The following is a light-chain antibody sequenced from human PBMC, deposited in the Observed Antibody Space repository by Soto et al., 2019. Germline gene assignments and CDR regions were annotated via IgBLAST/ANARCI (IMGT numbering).Light chain of an antibody. V-gene: IGKV1-27*01. CDR1: QYIDNY. CDR2: GAY. CDR3: QKYSKAPWT. J-gene: IGKJ1*01. Sequence: DIQMTQSPSSLSASVGDRVTITCRASQYIDNYVAWHQQKPGTPLKLLIFGAYILESGVPSRFSGSGSGTEFQLTISSLQPEDVATYYCQKYSKAPWTFGQGTKV.